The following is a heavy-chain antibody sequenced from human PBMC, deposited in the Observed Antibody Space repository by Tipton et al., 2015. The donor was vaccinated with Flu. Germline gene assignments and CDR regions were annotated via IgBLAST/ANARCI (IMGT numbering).Heavy chain of an antibody. CDR3: ARMEWTVTTPRYFAL. V-gene: IGHV4-31*01. Sequence: TLSLTCTVSGGPITSGADYWSWIRQHPGKGLEWIGHIYYIGSTNYNPSLKSLVTISMDTSKNQFSLKLSSMTAADTAVYYCARMEWTVTTPRYFALWGRGTLVTVSS. D-gene: IGHD4-17*01. J-gene: IGHJ2*01. CDR2: IYYIGST. CDR1: GGPITSGADY.